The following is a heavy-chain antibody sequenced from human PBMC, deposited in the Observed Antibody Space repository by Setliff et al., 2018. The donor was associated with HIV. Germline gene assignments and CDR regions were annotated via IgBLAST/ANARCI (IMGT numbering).Heavy chain of an antibody. J-gene: IGHJ4*02. D-gene: IGHD3-22*01. Sequence: SETLSLTCAVSSESIVSYYWNWVRQPPGRGLEWIGYIHTSGRTKYNPSLKSRLTILVDTSKNQFSLKLTSVTAADTAVYYCARDDDKLFDYWGQGALVTVSS. V-gene: IGHV4-4*08. CDR2: IHTSGRT. CDR3: ARDDDKLFDY. CDR1: SESIVSYY.